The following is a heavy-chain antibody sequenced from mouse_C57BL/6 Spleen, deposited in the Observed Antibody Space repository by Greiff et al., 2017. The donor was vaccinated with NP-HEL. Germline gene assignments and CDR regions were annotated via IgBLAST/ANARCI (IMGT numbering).Heavy chain of an antibody. CDR1: GFSLTSYG. J-gene: IGHJ3*01. Sequence: VQGVESGPGLVQPSQSLSITCTVSGFSLTSYGVHWVRQSPGKGLEWLGVIWSGGRTDYNAAVISRLSISKDNSKIHVFFKMNSLQADDTAIYYCARAGGNLYYYDRFAYWGQGTLVTVSA. CDR2: IWSGGRT. D-gene: IGHD1-1*01. V-gene: IGHV2-2*01. CDR3: ARAGGNLYYYDRFAY.